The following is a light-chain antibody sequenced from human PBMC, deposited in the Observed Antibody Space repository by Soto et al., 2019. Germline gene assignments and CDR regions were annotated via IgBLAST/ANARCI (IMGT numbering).Light chain of an antibody. V-gene: IGLV2-23*01. J-gene: IGLJ3*02. Sequence: QSALTQPASVSGSPGQSITISCTGTSSDVGSYEFVSWYQQYPCNAPKLMIHEASKRPSGVSDRFSGSKSGNTASLTISGLQAEDEADYFCCSYAGSSTWVFGGGTKLTV. CDR3: CSYAGSSTWV. CDR2: EAS. CDR1: SSDVGSYEF.